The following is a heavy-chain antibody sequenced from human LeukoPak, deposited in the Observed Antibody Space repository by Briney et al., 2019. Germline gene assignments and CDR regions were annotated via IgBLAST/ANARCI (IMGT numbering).Heavy chain of an antibody. V-gene: IGHV1-2*02. D-gene: IGHD3-3*01. J-gene: IGHJ4*02. Sequence: ASVKVSCKTSGYSFTYVYMHWVRQAPGQGLEWMGWINPHTGATKYAQKFQGRVTMTRDTSISTSYMDLSRLTSDDTAIYYCTRYLTRGGDYWGQGTLVTVSS. CDR3: TRYLTRGGDY. CDR2: INPHTGAT. CDR1: GYSFTYVY.